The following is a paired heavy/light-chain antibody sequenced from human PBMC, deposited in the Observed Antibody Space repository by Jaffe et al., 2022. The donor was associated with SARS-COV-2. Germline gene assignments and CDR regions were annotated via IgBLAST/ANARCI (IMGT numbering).Light chain of an antibody. V-gene: IGKV4-1*01. J-gene: IGKJ1*01. Sequence: DIVMTQSPGSLAVSLGERATISCRSSESVLYSSDNKNYLAWYQQKPGQSPKLLIYWASTRDSGVPERFRGGGSGTDFTLTISSLQAEDVAVYYCLQYYNTWTFGQGTKVEIK. CDR3: LQYYNTWT. CDR1: ESVLYSSDNKNY. CDR2: WAS.
Heavy chain of an antibody. Sequence: VQLVESGGGLVQPGGSLRLSCVVSGLTLSNYALIWVRQAPGKGLEWVSAISGPGGVTHYADSVRGRFTISRDISKNTVFLQMNSLRAEDTALYYCAKSGRGDGPGGDYWGRGTLVTVSS. CDR1: GLTLSNYA. D-gene: IGHD5-12*01. J-gene: IGHJ4*02. CDR3: AKSGRGDGPGGDY. CDR2: ISGPGGVT. V-gene: IGHV3-23*04.